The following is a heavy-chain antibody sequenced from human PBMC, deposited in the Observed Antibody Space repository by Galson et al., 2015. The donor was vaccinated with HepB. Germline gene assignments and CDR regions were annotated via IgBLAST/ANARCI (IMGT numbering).Heavy chain of an antibody. Sequence: ETLSLTCTVSGDSISSSFWSWIRQPPGKGLEWIGYIYYSGSTSYNPSLKSRVTISVDTSKNQFSLNLSSVTAADTAVYYCAGQTYYYSGMDVWGPGTTVTVSS. CDR1: GDSISSSF. CDR3: AGQTYYYSGMDV. CDR2: IYYSGST. J-gene: IGHJ6*02. V-gene: IGHV4-59*01.